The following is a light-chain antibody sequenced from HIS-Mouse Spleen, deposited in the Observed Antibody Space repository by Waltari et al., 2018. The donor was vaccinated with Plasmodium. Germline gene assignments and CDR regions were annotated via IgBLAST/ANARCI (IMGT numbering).Light chain of an antibody. CDR1: QSISNY. CDR3: QQYNNWPPYT. Sequence: DIQMTQSPSSLSASVGDRVTITCRASQSISNYLNWYQQKPGKAPKFLIYAASTLQSGVPSRFSGSGSGTDFTLTISSLQPEDFAVYYCQQYNNWPPYTFGQGTKLEIK. V-gene: IGKV1-39*01. J-gene: IGKJ2*01. CDR2: AAS.